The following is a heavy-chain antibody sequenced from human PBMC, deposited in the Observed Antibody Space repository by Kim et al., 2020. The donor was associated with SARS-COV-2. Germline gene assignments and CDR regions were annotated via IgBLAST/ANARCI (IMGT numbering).Heavy chain of an antibody. Sequence: SETLSLTCTVSGGSITSSSPYWGWLRQPPGKGLEWIGSIYYSGSTYYNPSFKSRITISIDTSKNQFSLTVTSVTAADSAVYYCSSQGSYYIRRVDSWGQG. J-gene: IGHJ4*02. V-gene: IGHV4-39*01. CDR2: IYYSGST. CDR3: SSQGSYYIRRVDS. D-gene: IGHD3-10*01. CDR1: GGSITSSSPY.